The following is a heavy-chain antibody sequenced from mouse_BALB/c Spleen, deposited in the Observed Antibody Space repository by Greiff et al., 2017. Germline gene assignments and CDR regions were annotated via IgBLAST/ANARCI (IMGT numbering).Heavy chain of an antibody. V-gene: IGHV5-6-5*01. Sequence: DVMLVESGGGLVKPGGSLKLSCAASGFTFSSYAMSWVRQTPEKRLEWVASISSGGSTYYPDSVKGRFTISRDNARNILYLQMSSLRSEDTAMYYCARGAGSSYDWFAYWGQGTLVTVSA. D-gene: IGHD1-1*01. CDR1: GFTFSSYA. CDR2: ISSGGST. J-gene: IGHJ3*01. CDR3: ARGAGSSYDWFAY.